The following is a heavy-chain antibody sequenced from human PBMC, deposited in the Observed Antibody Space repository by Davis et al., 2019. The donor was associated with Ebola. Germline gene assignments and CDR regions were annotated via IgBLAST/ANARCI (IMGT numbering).Heavy chain of an antibody. CDR1: GFSFNEAW. V-gene: IGHV3-15*07. CDR3: STDPARGY. Sequence: GESLKISCAASGFSFNEAWTWMNWVRQAPGKGLECVGRLRSKTNGGIIDYAAFVEGRFIISRDDSKNTLFLQINSLRTEDTAVYYCSTDPARGYWGQGTLVNVSS. CDR2: LRSKTNGGII. J-gene: IGHJ4*02.